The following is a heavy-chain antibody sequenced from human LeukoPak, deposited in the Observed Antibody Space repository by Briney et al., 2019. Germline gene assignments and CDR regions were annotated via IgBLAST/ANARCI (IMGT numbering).Heavy chain of an antibody. D-gene: IGHD3-10*01. CDR1: XTFXXXY. Sequence: XTFXXXYIHWVRQAPGQGLEWMGWINPNSGGTNYAQKFQGRVTMTRDTSISTAYMELSRLRSDDTAVYYCARDPTPMVRGVIPFDYWGQGTLVTVSS. V-gene: IGHV1-2*02. CDR2: INPNSGGT. CDR3: ARDPTPMVRGVIPFDY. J-gene: IGHJ4*02.